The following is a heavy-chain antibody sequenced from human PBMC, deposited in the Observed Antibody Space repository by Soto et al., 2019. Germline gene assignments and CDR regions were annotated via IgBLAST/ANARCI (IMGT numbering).Heavy chain of an antibody. J-gene: IGHJ4*02. CDR2: IHYSGST. Sequence: SETLSLTCTVSGSSISGFYWSWIRQPPGKGLEWIGNIHYSGSTNYNPSRKSRVTISVDMSKNQFSLKVNSVTAADTAVYYCARVGGYYGDYPNFDYWGQGMLVTVSS. V-gene: IGHV4-59*01. D-gene: IGHD4-17*01. CDR3: ARVGGYYGDYPNFDY. CDR1: GSSISGFY.